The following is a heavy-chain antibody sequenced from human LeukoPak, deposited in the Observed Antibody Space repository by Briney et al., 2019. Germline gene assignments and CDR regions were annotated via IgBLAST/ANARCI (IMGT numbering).Heavy chain of an antibody. CDR3: ARGSHRRGSIDY. D-gene: IGHD5-12*01. J-gene: IGHJ4*02. CDR1: GGSISSRNW. V-gene: IGHV4-4*02. Sequence: SETLSLTCAVSGGSISSRNWWSWVRQPPGKGLEWIGEINHSGSTNYNPSLKSRVTISVDTSKNRFSLKLSSVTAADTAVYYCARGSHRRGSIDYWGQGTLVTVSS. CDR2: INHSGST.